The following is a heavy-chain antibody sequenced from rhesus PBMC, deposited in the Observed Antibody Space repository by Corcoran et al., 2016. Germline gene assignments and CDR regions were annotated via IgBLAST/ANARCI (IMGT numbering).Heavy chain of an antibody. CDR3: AREDVGVLRF. J-gene: IGHJ4*01. D-gene: IGHD2-15*01. CDR1: GGSIGGYY. Sequence: QVQLQESGPGLVKPSETLSLTCAVSGGSIGGYYWSWIRQAPGKGLEWIGNIDGNIAGTNYNPSLKSRVTISKDASKKQFSLKLSSVTSADTAVYYCAREDVGVLRFWGQGVLVTVSS. CDR2: IDGNIAGT. V-gene: IGHV4-81*01.